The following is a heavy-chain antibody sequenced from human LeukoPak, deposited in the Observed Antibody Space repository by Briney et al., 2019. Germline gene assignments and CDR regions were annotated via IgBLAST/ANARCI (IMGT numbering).Heavy chain of an antibody. D-gene: IGHD1-26*01. CDR3: ARDLHLVGATDY. CDR2: IKQDGSEK. J-gene: IGHJ4*02. Sequence: HPGGSLRLSCAASGLSFSTFGMTWVRQAPGKGLEWVANIKQDGSEKYYVDSVKGRFTISRDNAKNSLYLQMNSLRAEDTAVYYCARDLHLVGATDYWGQGTLVTVSS. V-gene: IGHV3-7*01. CDR1: GLSFSTFG.